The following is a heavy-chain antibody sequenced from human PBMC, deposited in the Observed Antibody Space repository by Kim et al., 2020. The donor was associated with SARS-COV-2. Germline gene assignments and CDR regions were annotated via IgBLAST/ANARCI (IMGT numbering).Heavy chain of an antibody. Sequence: YADSGKGRFTISRDNSKNTVYLQMNSLRVEDTAVYFCARDRGGTGAVFDYWGQGTLVTVSS. CDR3: ARDRGGTGAVFDY. D-gene: IGHD3-16*01. J-gene: IGHJ4*02. V-gene: IGHV3-53*01.